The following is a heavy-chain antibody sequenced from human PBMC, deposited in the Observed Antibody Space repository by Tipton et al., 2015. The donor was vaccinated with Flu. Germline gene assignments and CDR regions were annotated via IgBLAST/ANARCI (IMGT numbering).Heavy chain of an antibody. CDR2: ISTSGDTI. CDR3: ARGYSSSFGIYYYGMDV. V-gene: IGHV3-11*01. D-gene: IGHD6-19*01. Sequence: SLRLSCAASGFTFSDYYMRWIRQAPGKGLEWVSYISTSGDTIQYADSVKGRSTISRDNAKNSVYLQMNSLSAEDTAVYYCARGYSSSFGIYYYGMDVWGQGTTVTVSS. CDR1: GFTFSDYY. J-gene: IGHJ6*02.